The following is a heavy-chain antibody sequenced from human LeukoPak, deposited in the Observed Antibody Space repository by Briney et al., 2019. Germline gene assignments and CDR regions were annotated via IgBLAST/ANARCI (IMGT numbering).Heavy chain of an antibody. CDR3: ARDDCSSTSCYTDYYYYGMDV. V-gene: IGHV3-74*01. Sequence: PGGSLRLSCAASGFTFSSYWMHWVRQAPGKGLVWVSRINSEGSSTSYADSVKGRFTISRDNAKNTLYLQMNSLRAEDTAVYYCARDDCSSTSCYTDYYYYGMDVWGQGTTVTVSS. CDR2: INSEGSST. CDR1: GFTFSSYW. D-gene: IGHD2-2*02. J-gene: IGHJ6*02.